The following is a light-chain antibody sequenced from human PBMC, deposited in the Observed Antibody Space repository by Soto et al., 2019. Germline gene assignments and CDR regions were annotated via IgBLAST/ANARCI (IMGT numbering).Light chain of an antibody. V-gene: IGKV1-39*01. CDR3: QQSYSTLPLT. CDR1: QSISSY. CDR2: TAS. Sequence: DIQMTQSPSSLSASVGDRVTITCRASQSISSYLNWYQQKPGKAPKLLIYTASNLQSGVPSRFSGSGSGTHFTLTISSLQPEDFATYYCQQSYSTLPLTFGGGTKVEIK. J-gene: IGKJ4*01.